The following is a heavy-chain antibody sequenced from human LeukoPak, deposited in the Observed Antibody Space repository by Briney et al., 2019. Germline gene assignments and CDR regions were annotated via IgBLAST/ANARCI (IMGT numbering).Heavy chain of an antibody. CDR2: IKQHGIEK. J-gene: IGHJ3*02. CDR3: ARDGPGAFDI. Sequence: GGSLRLSCAASGFSFSSSWMSWVRQAPGKGLEGVGNIKQHGIEKYYVDSVRGRFTISRDNAKNSVFLQMNSLRAEDTAVYYCARDGPGAFDIWGQGTMVTVSS. D-gene: IGHD1-14*01. V-gene: IGHV3-7*01. CDR1: GFSFSSSW.